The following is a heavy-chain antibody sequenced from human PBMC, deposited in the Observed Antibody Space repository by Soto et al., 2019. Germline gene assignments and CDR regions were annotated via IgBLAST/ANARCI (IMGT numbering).Heavy chain of an antibody. CDR2: MNSDGSII. CDR1: GFTFSSEW. CDR3: VRVWSDV. D-gene: IGHD2-21*01. J-gene: IGHJ6*02. V-gene: IGHV3-74*01. Sequence: EVQLVESGGGLVQPGGSLRLSCVASGFTFSSEWMHWVRQGPGRGLGWVSRMNSDGSIINYADSVKGLFTVSRDNAKNTLYLQMNSLRVEDTALYYCVRVWSDVWGQGTTVTVSS.